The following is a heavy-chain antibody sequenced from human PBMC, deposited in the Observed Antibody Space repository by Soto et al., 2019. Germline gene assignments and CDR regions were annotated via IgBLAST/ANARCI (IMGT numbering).Heavy chain of an antibody. J-gene: IGHJ4*02. Sequence: QVQLVQSGAEVKKPGASVRVSCKASGYTFTHYSIHWVRQAPGQGLAWMGIINPNGGITTYVQKFRAGISMTRDTSTRTVYLELSSLRSEDSAVYYFATSVNPAMVFEYWGQGTLVTVSS. V-gene: IGHV1-46*01. CDR1: GYTFTHYS. CDR3: ATSVNPAMVFEY. D-gene: IGHD5-18*01. CDR2: INPNGGIT.